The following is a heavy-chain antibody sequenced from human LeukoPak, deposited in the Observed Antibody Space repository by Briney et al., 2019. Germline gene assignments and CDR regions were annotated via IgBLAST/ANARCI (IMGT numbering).Heavy chain of an antibody. J-gene: IGHJ5*02. CDR1: GDDFSRSW. CDR3: ARHALPRYASTQPFGA. CDR2: IFPEDSDT. D-gene: IGHD2-2*01. Sequence: GESLKISCQVSGDDFSRSWIGWVRQVAGKGLDWMGIIFPEDSDTRYSPSFQGHVTFSADKSTNTAYPHWDSLKASDTAIYFCARHALPRYASTQPFGAWGQGTRVTVSS. V-gene: IGHV5-51*01.